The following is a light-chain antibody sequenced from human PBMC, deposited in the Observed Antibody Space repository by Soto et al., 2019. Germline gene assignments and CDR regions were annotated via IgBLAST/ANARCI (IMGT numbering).Light chain of an antibody. Sequence: QSVLTQPASVSGSPGQSITISCTGTSSDVGGYNYVSWYQQHPGKAPKVMIHEVSNRPSGVSDRFSGSKSGYTASLTISGLQAEDEADYYCSSYTRSDTLVFGGGTKVTVL. CDR2: EVS. CDR3: SSYTRSDTLV. CDR1: SSDVGGYNY. V-gene: IGLV2-14*01. J-gene: IGLJ2*01.